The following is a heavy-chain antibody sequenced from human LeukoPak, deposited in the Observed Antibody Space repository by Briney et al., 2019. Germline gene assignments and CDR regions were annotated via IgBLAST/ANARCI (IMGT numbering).Heavy chain of an antibody. Sequence: GGSLRLSCAASGFTFDDYAMHWVRQAPGKGLEWVSGISWNSGSIGYADSVKGRFTISRDNAKNSLYLQMNSLRAEDTALYYCAKDRDYYGSGSSDYWGQGTLVTVSS. CDR3: AKDRDYYGSGSSDY. CDR2: ISWNSGSI. CDR1: GFTFDDYA. D-gene: IGHD3-10*01. V-gene: IGHV3-9*01. J-gene: IGHJ4*02.